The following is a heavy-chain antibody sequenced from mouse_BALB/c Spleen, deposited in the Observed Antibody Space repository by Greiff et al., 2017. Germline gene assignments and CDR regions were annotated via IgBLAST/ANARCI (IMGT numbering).Heavy chain of an antibody. CDR1: GFTFSSFG. CDR2: ISSGSSTI. J-gene: IGHJ3*01. Sequence: EVQVVASGGGLVQPGGSRKLSCAASGFTFSSFGMHWVRQAPEKGLEWVAYISSGSSTIYYADTVKGRFTISRDNPKNTLFLQMTSLRSEDTAMYYCARSGFAYWGQGTLVTVSA. CDR3: ARSGFAY. V-gene: IGHV5-17*02.